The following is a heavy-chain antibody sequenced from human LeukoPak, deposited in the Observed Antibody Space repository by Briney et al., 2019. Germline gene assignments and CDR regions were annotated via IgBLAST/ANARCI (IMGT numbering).Heavy chain of an antibody. D-gene: IGHD3-22*01. J-gene: IGHJ1*01. CDR3: ARGFYYDSSGYRAFQH. V-gene: IGHV3-21*01. CDR1: GFTFSSYS. Sequence: GGSLRLSCAASGFTFSSYSMNWVRQAPGQGLEWVSSISSSSYIYYADSVKGRFTISRDNAKNSLYLQMNSLRAEDTAVYYCARGFYYDSSGYRAFQHWGQGTLVTVSS. CDR2: ISSSSYI.